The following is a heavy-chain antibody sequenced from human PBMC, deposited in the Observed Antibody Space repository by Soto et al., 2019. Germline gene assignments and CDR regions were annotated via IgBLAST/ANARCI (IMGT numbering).Heavy chain of an antibody. CDR2: IVPRFGSP. J-gene: IGHJ6*02. D-gene: IGHD3-16*01. CDR3: ARDRIQLRLGKYSFNGMDV. V-gene: IGHV1-69*06. CDR1: GGTFNDYA. Sequence: QVQLVQSGAEMRKPGSSLRVSCKASGGTFNDYAFSWVRQAPGQGLEWMGGIVPRFGSPNYAQKFGGRLTITADMSSSTVYMELSGLRSDDTAVYFCARDRIQLRLGKYSFNGMDVWGQGTTITVSS.